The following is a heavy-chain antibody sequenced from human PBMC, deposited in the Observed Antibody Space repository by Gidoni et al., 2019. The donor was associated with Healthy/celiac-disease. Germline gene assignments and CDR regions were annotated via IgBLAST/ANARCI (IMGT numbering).Heavy chain of an antibody. J-gene: IGHJ2*01. D-gene: IGHD5-12*01. CDR2: IYYSGST. CDR3: ARQVSIVATIWRGRDWYFDL. Sequence: QLQLQESGPGLVKPSETLSLTCTVSGGSISSSSYYWGWIRQPPGKGLEWIGSIYYSGSTYYNPSLKSRVTISVDTSKNQFSLKLSAVTAADTAVYYCARQVSIVATIWRGRDWYFDLWGRGTLVTVSS. V-gene: IGHV4-39*01. CDR1: GGSISSSSYY.